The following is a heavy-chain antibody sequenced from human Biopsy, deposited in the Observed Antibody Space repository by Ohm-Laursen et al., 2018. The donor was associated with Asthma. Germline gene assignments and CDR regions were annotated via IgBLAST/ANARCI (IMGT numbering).Heavy chain of an antibody. D-gene: IGHD3-3*01. CDR1: GGSFSGYY. CDR3: ARSAKTIFGVVVGSYYYGMDV. Sequence: SETLSLTCAVYGGSFSGYYWSWIRQPPGKGLEWIGEINHSGSTNYNPSLKSRVTISVDTSKNQFSLKLSSVTAADTAVYYCARSAKTIFGVVVGSYYYGMDVWGQGTTVTVSS. CDR2: INHSGST. V-gene: IGHV4-34*01. J-gene: IGHJ6*02.